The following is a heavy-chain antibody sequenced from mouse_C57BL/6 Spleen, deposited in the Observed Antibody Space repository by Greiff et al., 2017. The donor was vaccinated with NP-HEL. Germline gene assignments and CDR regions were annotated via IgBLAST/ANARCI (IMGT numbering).Heavy chain of an antibody. J-gene: IGHJ1*03. CDR2: IYPGSGST. CDR3: ARNYGSSYWYCDV. V-gene: IGHV1-55*01. D-gene: IGHD1-1*01. Sequence: VQLQQPGAELVKPGASVQMSYKASGYTFTSYWITWVKQRPGQGLEWIGDIYPGSGSTNYNEKFKSKATLTVDTSSSTAYMQLSSLTSEDSAVYYCARNYGSSYWYCDVWGTGTTVTVSS. CDR1: GYTFTSYW.